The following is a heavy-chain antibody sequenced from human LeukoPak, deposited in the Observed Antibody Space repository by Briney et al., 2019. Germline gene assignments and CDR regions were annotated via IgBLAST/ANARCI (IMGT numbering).Heavy chain of an antibody. CDR2: IKEDGSEI. V-gene: IGHV3-7*01. CDR3: ARDTHLSYAAGFDC. D-gene: IGHD3-10*01. J-gene: IGHJ4*02. Sequence: GGSLRLSCEATGFTFHFYWMSWVRQAPGKGLEWVANIKEDGSEINYIDSVKGRFTISRDNAKNSLYLQMTSLRADDTALYYCARDTHLSYAAGFDCWGQGTLVTVSS. CDR1: GFTFHFYW.